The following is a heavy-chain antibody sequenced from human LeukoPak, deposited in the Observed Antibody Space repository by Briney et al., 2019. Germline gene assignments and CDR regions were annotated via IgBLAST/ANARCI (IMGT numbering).Heavy chain of an antibody. Sequence: GGSLRLSCVASGFTFSTYWMNWVRQAPGKGLEWVANIKQNGSGTSYVDSVKGRFTISRDNAKNSLYLLMNNLGAEDTAVYYCADPGVGFWGQGTLVTVSS. V-gene: IGHV3-7*01. CDR1: GFTFSTYW. J-gene: IGHJ1*01. CDR3: ADPGVGF. CDR2: IKQNGSGT. D-gene: IGHD2-8*01.